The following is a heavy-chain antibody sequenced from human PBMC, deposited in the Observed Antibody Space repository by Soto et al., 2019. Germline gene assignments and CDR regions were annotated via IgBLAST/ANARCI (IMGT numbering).Heavy chain of an antibody. CDR3: MSGTDGTKFFDY. V-gene: IGHV5-51*01. D-gene: IGHD6-13*01. Sequence: PGESLKISCEASGYSFTPYWIGWVRQMPGKGLEWMGITYLSGSDTRYSPSFQGQVTISADRSINTAYMQWSSLKASDTAMYFCMSGTDGTKFFDYWGQGTLVTVSS. CDR2: TYLSGSDT. CDR1: GYSFTPYW. J-gene: IGHJ4*02.